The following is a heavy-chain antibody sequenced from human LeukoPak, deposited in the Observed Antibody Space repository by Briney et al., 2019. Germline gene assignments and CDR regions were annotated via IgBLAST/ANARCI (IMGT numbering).Heavy chain of an antibody. Sequence: GESVKISCKASGYIFTNYWIGWVRQMPGKGLEWMGLIYPYDSDTRYSPSFQGQVTISVDKSISTAYLQWTSLKASDTALYFCARGPDGAYYFDSWGQGTLVSVSS. D-gene: IGHD1-14*01. CDR1: GYIFTNYW. V-gene: IGHV5-51*01. CDR3: ARGPDGAYYFDS. CDR2: IYPYDSDT. J-gene: IGHJ4*02.